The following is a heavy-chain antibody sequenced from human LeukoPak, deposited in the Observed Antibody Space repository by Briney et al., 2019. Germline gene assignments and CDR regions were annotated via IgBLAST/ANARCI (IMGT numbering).Heavy chain of an antibody. CDR2: IIPIFGIA. D-gene: IGHD6-19*01. Sequence: SVKVSCKASGGTFSSYAISWVRQAPGQGLEWMGRIIPIFGIANYAQKLQGRVTITADKSTSTAYMELSSLRSEDTAVYYCASGAAVAGASNWFDPWGQGTLVTVSS. CDR1: GGTFSSYA. J-gene: IGHJ5*02. V-gene: IGHV1-69*04. CDR3: ASGAAVAGASNWFDP.